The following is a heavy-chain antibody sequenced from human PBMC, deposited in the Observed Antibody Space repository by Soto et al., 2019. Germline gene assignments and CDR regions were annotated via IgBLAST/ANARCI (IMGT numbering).Heavy chain of an antibody. J-gene: IGHJ4*02. CDR3: AKDLRIAVAGTDYFDS. CDR2: ISYDVTNK. D-gene: IGHD6-19*01. Sequence: QVQLVESGGGVVQPGRSLRLSCAASGFSFSSYGMHWVRQAPGKGLEWVAVISYDVTNKYYADSVKGRFTISRDNSKNTLDLQMNGLRADDTAVYYCAKDLRIAVAGTDYFDSWGQGTLVTVSS. CDR1: GFSFSSYG. V-gene: IGHV3-30*18.